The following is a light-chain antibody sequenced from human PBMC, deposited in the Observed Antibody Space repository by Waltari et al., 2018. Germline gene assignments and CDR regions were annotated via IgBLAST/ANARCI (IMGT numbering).Light chain of an antibody. CDR3: CSYAGSSTVV. CDR1: SSDVGSYNL. V-gene: IGLV2-23*01. CDR2: EGS. Sequence: QSALTQPASVSGSPGPSITISCTAPSSDVGSYNLVSWYQQHPGKAPKRMIYEGSKWPSGVSDRFSGSKSGNTASLTISGLQAEDEADYYCCSYAGSSTVVFGGGTKLTVL. J-gene: IGLJ2*01.